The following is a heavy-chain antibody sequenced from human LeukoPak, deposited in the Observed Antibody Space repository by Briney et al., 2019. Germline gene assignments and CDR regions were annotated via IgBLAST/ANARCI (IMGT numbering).Heavy chain of an antibody. J-gene: IGHJ6*03. Sequence: ASVKVSCKASGGTFSSYAISWVRQAPGQGLEWMGGIIPIFGTANYAQKFQGRVTMTRNTSISTAYMELSSLRSEDTAVYYCARDNGGTAMAYYYYYYMDVWGKGTTVTISS. CDR1: GGTFSSYA. V-gene: IGHV1-69*05. D-gene: IGHD5-18*01. CDR3: ARDNGGTAMAYYYYYYMDV. CDR2: IIPIFGTA.